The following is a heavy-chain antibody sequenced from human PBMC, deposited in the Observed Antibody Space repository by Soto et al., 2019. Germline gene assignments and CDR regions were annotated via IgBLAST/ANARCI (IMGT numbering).Heavy chain of an antibody. CDR3: AKDLNTGYIDY. V-gene: IGHV3-33*06. D-gene: IGHD5-12*01. J-gene: IGHJ4*02. Sequence: QVQMVESGGGVVQPGTSLRLSCVASGCTFGRSGMHGVRQAPGGALEWVAIIWCDGSKKYYADSVKGRLTVSRDNSKNTLYLQMDSLRGDDTAVYYCAKDLNTGYIDYWGQGTLVTVSS. CDR2: IWCDGSKK. CDR1: GCTFGRSG.